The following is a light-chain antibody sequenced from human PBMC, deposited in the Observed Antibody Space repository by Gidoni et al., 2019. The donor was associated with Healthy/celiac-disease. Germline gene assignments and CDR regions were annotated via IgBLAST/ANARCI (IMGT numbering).Light chain of an antibody. Sequence: EIVLPQSPATLSLSPGERATLSCRASQRVSSYLAWYQQKPGQAPRLLIYDASNRATGIPARFSGSVSGTDFTLTISSLEPEDFAVYYCQQRSNWPLYTFGQGTKLEIK. V-gene: IGKV3-11*01. J-gene: IGKJ2*01. CDR1: QRVSSY. CDR3: QQRSNWPLYT. CDR2: DAS.